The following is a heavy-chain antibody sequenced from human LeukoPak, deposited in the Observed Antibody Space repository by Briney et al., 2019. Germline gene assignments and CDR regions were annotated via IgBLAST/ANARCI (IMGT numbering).Heavy chain of an antibody. Sequence: ASVKVSCKASGYTFTSYGISWVRQAPGKGLEWMGWISAYSGNTNYAQELKGRVTITTDKSKSPAYMEMRSLRSEDTAVYYCAGECGGFGEFVDYWGQGTLVTVSS. CDR3: AGECGGFGEFVDY. V-gene: IGHV1-18*04. D-gene: IGHD3-10*01. CDR2: ISAYSGNT. J-gene: IGHJ4*02. CDR1: GYTFTSYG.